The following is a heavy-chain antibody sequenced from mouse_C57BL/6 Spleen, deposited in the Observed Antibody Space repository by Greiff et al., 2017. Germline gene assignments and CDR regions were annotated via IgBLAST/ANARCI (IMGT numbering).Heavy chain of an antibody. V-gene: IGHV5-17*01. D-gene: IGHD1-1*01. Sequence: EVKLVESGGGLVKPGGSLKLSCAASGFTFSDYGMHWVRQAPEKGLEWVAYISSGSSTIYYADTVQGRFTISRDNAKNTLFLQMTSLRSEDTAMYYCAPITTVLATDYAMDYWGQGTSVTVSS. CDR2: ISSGSSTI. J-gene: IGHJ4*01. CDR3: APITTVLATDYAMDY. CDR1: GFTFSDYG.